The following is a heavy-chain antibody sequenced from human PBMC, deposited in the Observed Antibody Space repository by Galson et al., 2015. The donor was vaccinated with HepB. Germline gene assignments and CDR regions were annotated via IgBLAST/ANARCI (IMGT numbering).Heavy chain of an antibody. J-gene: IGHJ6*02. V-gene: IGHV1-69*13. Sequence: SVKVSCKASGGTFSSYAISWVRQAPGQGLEWMGGIIPIFGTANYAQKFQGRVTITADESTSTAYMELSSLRSEDTAVYYCARSRPSGSYYSITYYYGMDVWGQGTTVTVSS. CDR2: IIPIFGTA. D-gene: IGHD1-26*01. CDR1: GGTFSSYA. CDR3: ARSRPSGSYYSITYYYGMDV.